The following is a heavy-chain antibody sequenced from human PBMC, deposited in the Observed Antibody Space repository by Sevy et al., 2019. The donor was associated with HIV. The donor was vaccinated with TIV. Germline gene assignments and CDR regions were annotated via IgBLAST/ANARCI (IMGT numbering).Heavy chain of an antibody. J-gene: IGHJ6*02. D-gene: IGHD2-2*01. V-gene: IGHV3-43*01. Sequence: GGSLRLSCAASGFTFDDYTMHWVRQAPGKGLEWVSLISWDGGSTYYADSVKGRFTISRDNSKNSLYLQMNSLRTADTAFYYCAKALRTGTRSHPVLDSRYYYYYYGMDVWGQGTTVTVSS. CDR2: ISWDGGST. CDR1: GFTFDDYT. CDR3: AKALRTGTRSHPVLDSRYYYYYYGMDV.